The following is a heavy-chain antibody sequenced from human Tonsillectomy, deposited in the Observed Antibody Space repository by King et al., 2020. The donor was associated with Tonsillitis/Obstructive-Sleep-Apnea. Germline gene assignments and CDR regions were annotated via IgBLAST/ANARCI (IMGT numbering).Heavy chain of an antibody. CDR1: GGSISSSSYY. CDR3: ARRDAVVVITFDY. CDR2: IYYSGST. V-gene: IGHV4-39*01. D-gene: IGHD3-22*01. Sequence: QLQLQESGPGLVKPSETLSLTCTVSGGSISSSSYYWGWIRQPPGQGLEWIGSIYYSGSTYYNPSLKSRVTISVDTSKTQFSLKLSSVTAADTAVYYCARRDAVVVITFDYWGQGTLVTVSS. J-gene: IGHJ4*02.